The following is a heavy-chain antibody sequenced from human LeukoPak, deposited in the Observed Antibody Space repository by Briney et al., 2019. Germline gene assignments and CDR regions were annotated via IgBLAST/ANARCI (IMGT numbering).Heavy chain of an antibody. CDR1: GGSISSYY. D-gene: IGHD4-17*01. Sequence: PSETLSLTCTVSGGSISSYYWSWIRQPPGKGLEWIGYIYYSGSTNYYPSLKSRVTISVDTSKSQFALKLSSVTAADTAVYYCAGPELHDYCDYVGTTFDYWGRGTLVPVSS. J-gene: IGHJ4*02. CDR3: AGPELHDYCDYVGTTFDY. CDR2: IYYSGST. V-gene: IGHV4-59*01.